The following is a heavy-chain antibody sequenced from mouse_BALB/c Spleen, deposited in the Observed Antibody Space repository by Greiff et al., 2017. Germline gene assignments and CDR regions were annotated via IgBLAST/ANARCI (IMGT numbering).Heavy chain of an antibody. CDR3: TRVYRYDSGNYFDY. CDR1: GFTFSSYT. CDR2: ISSGGSYT. D-gene: IGHD2-14*01. J-gene: IGHJ2*01. V-gene: IGHV5-6-4*01. Sequence: EVKVVESGGGLVKPGGSLKLSCAASGFTFSSYTMSWVRQTPEKRLEWVATISSGGSYTYYPDSVKGRFTISRDNAKNTLYLQMSSLKSEDTAMYYCTRVYRYDSGNYFDYWGQGTTLTVSS.